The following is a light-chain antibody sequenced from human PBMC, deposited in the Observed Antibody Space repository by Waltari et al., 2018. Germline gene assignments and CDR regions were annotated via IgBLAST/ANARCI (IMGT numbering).Light chain of an antibody. CDR3: CSFTDTSIWV. J-gene: IGLJ3*02. CDR1: NTDLGTYTL. Sequence: QSALTQPPSVSGSPGQSITISCTGTNTDLGTYTLVSWYQQPPGNAPKLLIYEVTQRPSGVSNHFSGSKSGNTASLTISGLQPEDEADYYCCSFTDTSIWVFGGGTKLTVL. CDR2: EVT. V-gene: IGLV2-23*02.